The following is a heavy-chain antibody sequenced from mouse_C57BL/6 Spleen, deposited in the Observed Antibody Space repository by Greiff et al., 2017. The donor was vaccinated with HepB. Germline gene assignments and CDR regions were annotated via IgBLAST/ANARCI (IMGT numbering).Heavy chain of an antibody. D-gene: IGHD1-1*01. CDR3: ARGGGYYGSSPWFAY. CDR1: GFTFSDYY. J-gene: IGHJ3*01. CDR2: INYDGSST. Sequence: EVNVVESEGGLVQPGSSMKLSCTASGFTFSDYYMAWVRQVPEKGLEWVANINYDGSSTYYLDSLKSRFIISRDNAKNILYLQMSSLKSEDTATYYCARGGGYYGSSPWFAYWGQGTLVTVSA. V-gene: IGHV5-16*01.